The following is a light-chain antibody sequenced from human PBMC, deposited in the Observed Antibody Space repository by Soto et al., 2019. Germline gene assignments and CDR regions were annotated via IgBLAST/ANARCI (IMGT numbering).Light chain of an antibody. V-gene: IGKV1-33*01. CDR2: DAS. Sequence: DIQMTQSPSSLSTSVGDSVAITCQASQDIRNNLNWYQQKQGKAPKPLIYDASNLEIGVPSRFSGSGSGTDFTLTISSLQPEDVATYYCQQFDELPRTFGQGTKLEIK. CDR1: QDIRNN. J-gene: IGKJ2*01. CDR3: QQFDELPRT.